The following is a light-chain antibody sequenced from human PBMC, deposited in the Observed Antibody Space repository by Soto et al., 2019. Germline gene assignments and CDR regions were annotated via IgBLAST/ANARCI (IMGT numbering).Light chain of an antibody. CDR3: QQFGSSPLT. CDR1: QSLGSTY. Sequence: ENVLTQSPGTLSLSPGERATLSCRASQSLGSTYLAWYQQKPSQAPRLLIYAASTRAPGIPDRFSGSGSGTDFTLTISRLEPEDFAVYYCQQFGSSPLTFGQGTRLEIK. V-gene: IGKV3-20*01. J-gene: IGKJ5*01. CDR2: AAS.